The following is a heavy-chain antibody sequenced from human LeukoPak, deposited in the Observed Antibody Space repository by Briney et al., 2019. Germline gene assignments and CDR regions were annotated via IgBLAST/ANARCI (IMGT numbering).Heavy chain of an antibody. Sequence: SETLSLTCAVSGGSISSGGYSWSWIRQPPGKGLEWIGYIYHSGSTYYNPSLKSRVTISVDRSKNQFSLKLSSVTAADTAVYYCARVLIAYDSSGYWGRWFDPWGQGTLVTVSS. V-gene: IGHV4-30-2*01. J-gene: IGHJ5*02. CDR3: ARVLIAYDSSGYWGRWFDP. D-gene: IGHD3-22*01. CDR2: IYHSGST. CDR1: GGSISSGGYS.